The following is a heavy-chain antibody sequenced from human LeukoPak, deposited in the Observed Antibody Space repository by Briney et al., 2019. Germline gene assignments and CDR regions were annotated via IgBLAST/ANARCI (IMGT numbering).Heavy chain of an antibody. CDR2: ISAYNGNT. V-gene: IGHV1-18*01. CDR3: VRVPHVFWATNWFDP. D-gene: IGHD3-3*01. Sequence: ASVKVSCTASGYTFTSYGISWVRQAPGQGLEWMGWISAYNGNTNYAQKLQGRVTMTTDTSTSTAYMELRSRRSDDTAVYYCVRVPHVFWATNWFDPWGQGTLVTVSS. CDR1: GYTFTSYG. J-gene: IGHJ5*02.